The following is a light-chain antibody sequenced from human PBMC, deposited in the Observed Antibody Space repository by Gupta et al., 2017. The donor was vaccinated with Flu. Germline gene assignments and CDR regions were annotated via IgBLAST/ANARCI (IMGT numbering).Light chain of an antibody. CDR1: QDIGSY. Sequence: PSSLSASVGDRVTITCRASQDIGSYVAWYQQKAGKTPKLLIYAASSLQSGVPPRFDDSGSGSVFTLTISSLQPEDVATYYCQKYNSARQTFGAGTKVEIK. J-gene: IGKJ4*01. CDR3: QKYNSARQT. CDR2: AAS. V-gene: IGKV1-27*01.